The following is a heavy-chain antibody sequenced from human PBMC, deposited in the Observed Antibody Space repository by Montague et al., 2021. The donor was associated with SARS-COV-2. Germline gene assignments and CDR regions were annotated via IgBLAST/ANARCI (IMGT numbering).Heavy chain of an antibody. J-gene: IGHJ6*02. CDR1: GFTFSSYS. D-gene: IGHD6-19*01. CDR3: ARDRGGSVSSGPYYYGMDV. CDR2: ISSSSNPI. Sequence: SLSLSFAVSGFTFSSYSMNWVRQAPGKGLEWVSYISSSSNPIYYADSVQGRFTISRDNAKNSLYLQMNSLRAEDTAVYYCARDRGGSVSSGPYYYGMDVWGQGTTVTVSS. V-gene: IGHV3-48*04.